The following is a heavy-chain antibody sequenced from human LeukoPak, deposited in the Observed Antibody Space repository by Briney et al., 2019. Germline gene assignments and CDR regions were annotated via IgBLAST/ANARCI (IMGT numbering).Heavy chain of an antibody. CDR1: GFTFSSYG. CDR3: ARDRSTTHFDY. V-gene: IGHV3-33*01. D-gene: IGHD5/OR15-5a*01. J-gene: IGHJ4*02. CDR2: IWYDGSNT. Sequence: PGRSLRLSCAASGFTFSSYGMHWVRQAPGKGLEWVAMIWYDGSNTYYADSVKGRFTISRDNSKNTLFLQMYSLRAEDTAVYYCARDRSTTHFDYGGQGTLVTVS.